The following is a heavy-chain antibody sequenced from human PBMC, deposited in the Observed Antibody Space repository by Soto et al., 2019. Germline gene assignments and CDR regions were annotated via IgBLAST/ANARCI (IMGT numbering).Heavy chain of an antibody. D-gene: IGHD1-26*01. CDR3: ARGATVGTTTGFFDY. CDR1: GGTFSSYA. V-gene: IGHV1-69*06. J-gene: IGHJ4*02. Sequence: GASVKVSCKASGGTFSSYAISWVRQAPGQGLEWMGGIIPIFGTANYAQKFQGRVTITADKSINTAYLQWSTLKASDTAMYYCARGATVGTTTGFFDYWGQGTLVTVSS. CDR2: IIPIFGTA.